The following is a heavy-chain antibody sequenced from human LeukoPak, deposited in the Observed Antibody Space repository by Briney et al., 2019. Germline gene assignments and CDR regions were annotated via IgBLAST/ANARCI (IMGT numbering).Heavy chain of an antibody. V-gene: IGHV3-23*01. CDR1: GFTFSSYA. Sequence: GGSLRLSCAASGFTFSSYAMRWVRQAPGKGLEWVSALSGSGNNTYYADSVKGRFTISRDNSKNTLYLQMNSLRAEDTAVYYCAKDPVWVISSPFDYWGQGTLVTVSS. CDR2: LSGSGNNT. J-gene: IGHJ4*02. CDR3: AKDPVWVISSPFDY. D-gene: IGHD2-21*01.